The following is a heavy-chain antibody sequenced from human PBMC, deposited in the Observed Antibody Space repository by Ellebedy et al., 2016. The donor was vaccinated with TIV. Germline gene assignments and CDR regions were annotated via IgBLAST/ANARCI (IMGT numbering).Heavy chain of an antibody. CDR1: GFSLSNARMG. V-gene: IGHV2-26*01. D-gene: IGHD6-13*01. CDR2: IFPTDEK. J-gene: IGHJ6*02. CDR3: ARAYSTSWYGYYGLDV. Sequence: SGPTLVKPTETLTLTCTVSGFSLSNARMGVSWIRQPPGKALEWLAHIFPTDEKSFSTSLKSRLTISKDTSKSQVVLTLTNMDPVDTATYYCARAYSTSWYGYYGLDVWGQGTTVTVSS.